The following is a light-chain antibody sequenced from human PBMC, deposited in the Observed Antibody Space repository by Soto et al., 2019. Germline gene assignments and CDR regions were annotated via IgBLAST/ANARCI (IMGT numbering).Light chain of an antibody. Sequence: EILLTQSPATLSVSPGETATLSCRASQNVLSDLAWYQQKPGQAPRLLVYGATTRATDAPAKFRGSGSGTDFTLTISGLEPADLGVYYCQQRHNWPITFGQGTRLEI. CDR1: QNVLSD. J-gene: IGKJ5*01. CDR2: GAT. CDR3: QQRHNWPIT. V-gene: IGKV3-11*01.